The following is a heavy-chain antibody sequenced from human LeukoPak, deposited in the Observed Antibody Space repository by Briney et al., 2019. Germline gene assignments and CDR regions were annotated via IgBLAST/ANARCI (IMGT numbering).Heavy chain of an antibody. V-gene: IGHV1-69*05. J-gene: IGHJ4*02. D-gene: IGHD2-8*01. CDR2: IIPIFGTA. CDR1: GGTFSSYA. Sequence: ASVKVSCKASGGTFSSYAISWVRQAPGQGLEWMGRIIPIFGTANYAQKFQGRVTITTDESTSTAYMELSRLRSEDTAVYYCARDDPNECTNGVCYSRFDYWGQGTLVTVSS. CDR3: ARDDPNECTNGVCYSRFDY.